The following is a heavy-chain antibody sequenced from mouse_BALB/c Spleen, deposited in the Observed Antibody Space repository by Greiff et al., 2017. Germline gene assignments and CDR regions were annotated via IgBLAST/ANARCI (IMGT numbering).Heavy chain of an antibody. CDR3: ARVSPYGSSY. J-gene: IGHJ2*01. D-gene: IGHD1-1*01. CDR1: GYSITSDYA. Sequence: EVKLMESGPGLVKPSQSLSLTCTVTGYSITSDYAWNWIRQFPGNKLEWMGYISYSGSTSYNPSLKSRISITRDTSKNQFFLQLNSVTTEDTATYYCARVSPYGSSYWGQGTTLTVSS. V-gene: IGHV3-2*02. CDR2: ISYSGST.